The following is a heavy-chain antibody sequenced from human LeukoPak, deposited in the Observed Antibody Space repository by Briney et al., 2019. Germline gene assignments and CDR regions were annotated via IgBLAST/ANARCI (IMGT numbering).Heavy chain of an antibody. CDR2: IYTSGST. Sequence: SETLSLTCTVSGGSISSYYWSWIRQPAGKGLEWIGRIYTSGSTNYNPSLKSRVTISVDKSKNQFSLKLSSVTAADTAVHYCARDRWDMAAAGTGEDDYYYYYMDVWGKGTTVTVSS. CDR1: GGSISSYY. J-gene: IGHJ6*03. D-gene: IGHD6-13*01. V-gene: IGHV4-4*07. CDR3: ARDRWDMAAAGTGEDDYYYYYMDV.